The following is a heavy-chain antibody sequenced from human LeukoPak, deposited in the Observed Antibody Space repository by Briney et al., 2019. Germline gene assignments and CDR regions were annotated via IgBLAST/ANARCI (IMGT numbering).Heavy chain of an antibody. J-gene: IGHJ5*02. CDR2: ISYDGSNK. CDR1: GFTFSSYA. CDR3: ARGITIFRDNWFDP. V-gene: IGHV3-30-3*01. D-gene: IGHD3-3*01. Sequence: GGSLRLSCAASGFTFSSYAMHWVRQAPGKGLEWVAVISYDGSNKYYADSVKGRFTISRDNSKNTLYLQMNSLRAEDTAVYYCARGITIFRDNWFDPWGQGTLVTVSS.